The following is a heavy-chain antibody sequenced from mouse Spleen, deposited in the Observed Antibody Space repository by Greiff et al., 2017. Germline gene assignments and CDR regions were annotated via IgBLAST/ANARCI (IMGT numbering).Heavy chain of an antibody. CDR2: ISNLAYSI. V-gene: IGHV5-15*02. Sequence: EVMLVESGGGLVKPGGSLKLSCAASGFTFSDYGMAWVRQAPGKGPEWVAFISNLAYSIYYADTVTGRFTISRENAKNTLYLEMSSLRSEDTAMYYCARTGTDYAMDYWGQGTSVTVSS. J-gene: IGHJ4*01. CDR3: ARTGTDYAMDY. CDR1: GFTFSDYG. D-gene: IGHD4-1*01.